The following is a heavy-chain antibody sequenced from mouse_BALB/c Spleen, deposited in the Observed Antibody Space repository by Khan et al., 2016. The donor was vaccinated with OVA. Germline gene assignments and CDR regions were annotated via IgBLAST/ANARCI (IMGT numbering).Heavy chain of an antibody. Sequence: VQLKESGPGLVKPSQSLSLTCTVTGYSITSDYAWNWIRQFPGNKLEWMGFISYSGNPNYNPSLKSRISITRETSKNQFFLQLNSVTTEDTATYYCARVYGGDFDYWGQGTTLTVAS. CDR3: ARVYGGDFDY. CDR1: GYSITSDYA. CDR2: ISYSGNP. D-gene: IGHD1-1*01. J-gene: IGHJ2*01. V-gene: IGHV3-2*02.